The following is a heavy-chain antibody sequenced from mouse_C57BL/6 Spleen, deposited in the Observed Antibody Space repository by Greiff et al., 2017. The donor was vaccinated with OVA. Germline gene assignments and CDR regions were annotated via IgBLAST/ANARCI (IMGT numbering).Heavy chain of an antibody. CDR1: GFNIKDYY. J-gene: IGHJ1*03. D-gene: IGHD2-12*01. CDR2: IDPEDGDT. CDR3: ARVDSYYSYIDV. Sequence: VQLQQSGAELVKPGASVKLSCTASGFNIKDYYMHWVKQRTEQGLAWIGRIDPEDGDTKSAPKFPGKATITPHTSPNTAYLQLSSLTSEDTSRYYSARVDSYYSYIDVWGTGTTFTLSS. V-gene: IGHV14-2*01.